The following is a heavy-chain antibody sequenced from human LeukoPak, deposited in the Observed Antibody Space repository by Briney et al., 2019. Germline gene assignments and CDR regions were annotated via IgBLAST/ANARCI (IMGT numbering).Heavy chain of an antibody. D-gene: IGHD3-10*01. CDR2: IIPIFGTA. CDR3: AIWFGELSRSVAFYYYMDV. V-gene: IGHV1-69*05. J-gene: IGHJ6*03. CDR1: GGTFSSYA. Sequence: ASVKVSCKASGGTFSSYAISWVRQAPGQGLEWMGGIIPIFGTANYAQKFQGRVTITTDESTSTAYMELSSLRSEDTAVYYCAIWFGELSRSVAFYYYMDVWGKGTTVTVSS.